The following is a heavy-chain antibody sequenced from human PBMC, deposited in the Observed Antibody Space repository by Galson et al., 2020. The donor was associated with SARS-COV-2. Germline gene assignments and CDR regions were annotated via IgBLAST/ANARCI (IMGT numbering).Heavy chain of an antibody. V-gene: IGHV3-30*04. D-gene: IGHD1-26*01. CDR3: ARGGEWGLPYYFDY. CDR2: ISSDGSNS. J-gene: IGHJ4*02. Sequence: GESLKISCAASGFTFSNYVMHWVRQAPGKGPAWVAVISSDGSNSFYADSLKGRFTISRDNSKSTLYRQMNSLRAEDTAVYYCARGGEWGLPYYFDYWGQGTLVTVSS. CDR1: GFTFSNYV.